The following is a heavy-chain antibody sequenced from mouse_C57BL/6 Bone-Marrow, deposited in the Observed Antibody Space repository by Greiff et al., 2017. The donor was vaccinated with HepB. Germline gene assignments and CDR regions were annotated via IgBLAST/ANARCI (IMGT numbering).Heavy chain of an antibody. J-gene: IGHJ1*03. CDR1: GFTFSDYG. Sequence: DVKLVESGGGLVKPGGSLKLSCAASGFTFSDYGMHWVRQAPEKGLEWVAYISSGSSTIYYADTVKGRFTISRDNAKNTLFLQMTSLRSEDTAMYYCATITTVVAFYWYFDVWGTGTTVTVSS. CDR2: ISSGSSTI. D-gene: IGHD1-1*01. CDR3: ATITTVVAFYWYFDV. V-gene: IGHV5-17*01.